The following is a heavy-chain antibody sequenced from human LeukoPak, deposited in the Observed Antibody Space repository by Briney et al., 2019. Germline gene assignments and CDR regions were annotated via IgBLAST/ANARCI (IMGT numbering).Heavy chain of an antibody. CDR3: AKDPGITIFGVVTHFDY. Sequence: GSLRLSCAASGFTFNIYAMNWVRQAPGKGLEWVSGISGSGGSTYSADSVKGRFTISRDNSKNTLYLQMNSLRVEDTAVYYCAKDPGITIFGVVTHFDYWGQGTLVTVSS. D-gene: IGHD3-3*01. CDR2: ISGSGGST. J-gene: IGHJ4*02. V-gene: IGHV3-23*01. CDR1: GFTFNIYA.